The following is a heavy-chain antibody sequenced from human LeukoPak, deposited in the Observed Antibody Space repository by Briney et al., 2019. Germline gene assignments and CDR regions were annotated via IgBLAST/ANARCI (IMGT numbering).Heavy chain of an antibody. CDR2: IYYSGST. V-gene: IGHV4-59*08. D-gene: IGHD1-26*01. J-gene: IGHJ4*02. Sequence: WETLSLTCTVSGGSISSYYWSWIRQPPGKGLEWIGYIYYSGSTNYNPSLKSRVTISVDTSKNQFSLKLSSVTAADTAVYYCASHMGATHFDYWGQGTLVTVSS. CDR3: ASHMGATHFDY. CDR1: GGSISSYY.